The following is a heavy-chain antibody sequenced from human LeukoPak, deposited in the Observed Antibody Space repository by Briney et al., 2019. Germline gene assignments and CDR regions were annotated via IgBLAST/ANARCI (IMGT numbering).Heavy chain of an antibody. D-gene: IGHD3-3*01. CDR2: IYYSGST. V-gene: IGHV4-59*01. CDR3: ARQPPYDFNAFDI. CDR1: GGSFSGYY. J-gene: IGHJ3*02. Sequence: SETLSLTCAVYGGSFSGYYWSWIRQPPGKGLEWIGYIYYSGSTNYNPSLKSRVTISVDTSKNQFSLKLSSATAADTAVYYCARQPPYDFNAFDIWGQGTMVTVSS.